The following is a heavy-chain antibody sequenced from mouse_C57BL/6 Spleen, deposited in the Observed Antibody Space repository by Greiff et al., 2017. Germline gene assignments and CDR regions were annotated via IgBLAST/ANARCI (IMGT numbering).Heavy chain of an antibody. J-gene: IGHJ4*01. CDR2: IWSGGST. V-gene: IGHV2-2*01. D-gene: IGHD2-4*01. Sequence: VKLVESGPGLVQPSQSLSITCTVSGFSLTSYGVHWVRQSPGKGLEWLGVIWSGGSTDYNAAFISRLSISKDNSKSQVFFKMNSLQADDTAIYYCARREDYDANYAMDYWGQGTSVTVSS. CDR1: GFSLTSYG. CDR3: ARREDYDANYAMDY.